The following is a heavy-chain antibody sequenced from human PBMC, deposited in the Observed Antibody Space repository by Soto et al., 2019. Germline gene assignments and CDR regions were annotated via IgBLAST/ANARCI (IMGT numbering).Heavy chain of an antibody. D-gene: IGHD4-17*01. CDR1: GGSISSGDYY. CDR2: IYYSGVT. J-gene: IGHJ4*02. CDR3: ARGVTTVVTPALDY. Sequence: PSETLALAGTVSGGSISSGDYYGSWILQPPGKGLEWIGYIYYSGVTYYNPSLKSRVTISVDTSKNQFSLKLSSVTAADTAVYYCARGVTTVVTPALDYWGPGTLVTVSS. V-gene: IGHV4-30-4*01.